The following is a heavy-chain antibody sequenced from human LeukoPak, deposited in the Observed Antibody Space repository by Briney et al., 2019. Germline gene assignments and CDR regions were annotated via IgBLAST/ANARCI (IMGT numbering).Heavy chain of an antibody. J-gene: IGHJ3*02. V-gene: IGHV3-7*01. CDR2: IKQDGREK. CDR1: GLTFSRYW. CDR3: ARSYYDSSGYWEDAFDN. D-gene: IGHD3-22*01. Sequence: SGGSLRLSCAASGLTFSRYWMSWVRQAPGKGLEWVANIKQDGREKYYADSVKGRFTMSRDNAKNSLYLQMNSLRAEDTAVYYCARSYYDSSGYWEDAFDNWGQGTMVTVSS.